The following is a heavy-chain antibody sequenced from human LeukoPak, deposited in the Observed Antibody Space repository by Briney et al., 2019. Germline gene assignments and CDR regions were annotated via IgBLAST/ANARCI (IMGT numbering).Heavy chain of an antibody. D-gene: IGHD2-2*01. Sequence: GGSLRLSCAASRFTFSNYAMHWVRQAPGKGLEYVSAISSNGGDTFYAKSVKGRFTIYRDNSKTTLFLKMGSLRVDDMAVYYCARDSCTTTSCYGYYYYYYMDVWGKGTTVTVSS. CDR2: ISSNGGDT. V-gene: IGHV3-64*01. CDR3: ARDSCTTTSCYGYYYYYYMDV. CDR1: RFTFSNYA. J-gene: IGHJ6*03.